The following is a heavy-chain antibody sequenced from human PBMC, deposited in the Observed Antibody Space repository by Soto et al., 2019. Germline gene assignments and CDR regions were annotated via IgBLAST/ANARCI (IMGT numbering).Heavy chain of an antibody. D-gene: IGHD3-3*01. Sequence: ASVKVSCKASGYTFSGYYIHWVRQAPGQGLEWVGRINSNSGDTKYTQKFEGWVTLTMDTSISTAFMELSRLRSVDTAVYYCATSKNDCWDNYTYYYYAMDVWGQGTTVTVSS. V-gene: IGHV1-2*04. CDR3: ATSKNDCWDNYTYYYYAMDV. CDR1: GYTFSGYY. CDR2: INSNSGDT. J-gene: IGHJ6*02.